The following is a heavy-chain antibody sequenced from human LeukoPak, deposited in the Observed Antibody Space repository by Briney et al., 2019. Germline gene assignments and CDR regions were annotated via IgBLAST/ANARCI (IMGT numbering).Heavy chain of an antibody. J-gene: IGHJ3*02. CDR2: IYSGGST. V-gene: IGHV3-53*01. CDR1: GFTVSSNY. D-gene: IGHD3-9*01. CDR3: ARELTGTTKGSAFDI. Sequence: GGSLRLSCAASGFTVSSNYMSWVRQAPGKGLEWVSVIYSGGSTYYADSVKGRFTISRDNSKSTLYLQMNSLRAEDTAVYYCARELTGTTKGSAFDIWGQGTMVTVSS.